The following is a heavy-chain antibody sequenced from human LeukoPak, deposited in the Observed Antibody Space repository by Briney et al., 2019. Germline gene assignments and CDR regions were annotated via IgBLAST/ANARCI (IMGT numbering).Heavy chain of an antibody. CDR1: GFTFSSYW. CDR2: INNDGSST. V-gene: IGHV3-74*01. Sequence: GGSLRLSCAASGFTFSSYWMHWVRQAPGKGLVWVSRINNDGSSTNYADSVKGRFTISRDNAKNTLYPQMNSLRAVDTAVYYCARDCSSTSCYRSGLDPWGQGTLVTVSS. D-gene: IGHD2-2*01. J-gene: IGHJ5*02. CDR3: ARDCSSTSCYRSGLDP.